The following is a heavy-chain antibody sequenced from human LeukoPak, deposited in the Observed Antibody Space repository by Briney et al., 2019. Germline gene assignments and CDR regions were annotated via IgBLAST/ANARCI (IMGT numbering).Heavy chain of an antibody. D-gene: IGHD5-18*01. Sequence: PGGSLRLSCAASGFTFSIYIMNCVRQAPGKGLEWVSSISSSSSYIYYADSVKGRFTISRDNAKNSLYLQMNSLRAEDTAVYYCARDVDTAMVFDYSGQGTLVTVSS. CDR3: ARDVDTAMVFDY. J-gene: IGHJ4*02. V-gene: IGHV3-21*01. CDR1: GFTFSIYI. CDR2: ISSSSSYI.